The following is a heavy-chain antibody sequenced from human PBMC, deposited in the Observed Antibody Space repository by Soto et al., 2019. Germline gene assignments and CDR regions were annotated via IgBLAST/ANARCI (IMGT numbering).Heavy chain of an antibody. CDR1: GDSVSRKSAA. D-gene: IGHD1-26*01. V-gene: IGHV6-1*01. J-gene: IGHJ6*02. CDR2: TYYRSKWYN. CDR3: AREWELLPYYYGMDV. Sequence: SQTLSLTCAISGDSVSRKSAAWNWIRQSPSRGLEWLGRTYYRSKWYNDYALSVKSRITINADTSKNQFSLQVNSVTPEDTAVYDCAREWELLPYYYGMDVWGQGTTVTVSS.